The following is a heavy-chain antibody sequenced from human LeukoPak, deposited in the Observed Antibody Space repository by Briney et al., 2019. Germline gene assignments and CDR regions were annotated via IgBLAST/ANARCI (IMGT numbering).Heavy chain of an antibody. CDR2: INSDGSST. CDR1: GFTFSSYW. V-gene: IGHV3-74*01. CDR3: ARAQYYDSSTAGGMDV. D-gene: IGHD3-9*01. Sequence: GGSLRLSCAASGFTFSSYWMHWVRHAPGKGLVWVSRINSDGSSTSYADSVKGRFSISRDNAKNTLYPQMNSLRTEDTAVYYCARAQYYDSSTAGGMDVWGQGTTVTVSS. J-gene: IGHJ6*02.